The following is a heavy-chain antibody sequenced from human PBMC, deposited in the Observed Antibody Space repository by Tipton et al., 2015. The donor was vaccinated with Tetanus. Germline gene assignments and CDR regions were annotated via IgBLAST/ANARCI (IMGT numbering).Heavy chain of an antibody. CDR3: ARLVKQWLVPEDY. D-gene: IGHD5-12*01. J-gene: IGHJ4*02. CDR1: GYTFSNYG. Sequence: QLVQFGAEVKRPGASVKVSCKASGYTFSNYGINWVRQAPGQGLEWMGWDSGHSGNTVSTRKVQSRVTMTTDTSTNTAYLELRSLRSDDTAVYFCARLVKQWLVPEDYWGQGTLVIVS. V-gene: IGHV1-18*01. CDR2: DSGHSGNT.